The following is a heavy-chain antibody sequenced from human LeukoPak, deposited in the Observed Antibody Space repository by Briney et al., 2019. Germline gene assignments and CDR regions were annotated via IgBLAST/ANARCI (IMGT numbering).Heavy chain of an antibody. CDR2: ISSNEGST. CDR1: GFTFSSYA. Sequence: GGSLRLSCAASGFTFSSYAMHWVRQAPGKGLEYVSAISSNEGSTYYANSVKGRFTISRDNSKNTLYLQMGSLRAEDMAVYYCAREEVTGAPFDYWGQGTLVTVSS. J-gene: IGHJ4*02. CDR3: AREEVTGAPFDY. V-gene: IGHV3-64*01. D-gene: IGHD1-1*01.